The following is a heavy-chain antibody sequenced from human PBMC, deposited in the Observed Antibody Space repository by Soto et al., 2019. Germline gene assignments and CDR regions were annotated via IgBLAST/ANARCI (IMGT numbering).Heavy chain of an antibody. Sequence: QMQLQESGPGLVKPSETLSLSCSVSGASINNDAYYWGWIRQPPGQRPQWIANVDYGGLTFYKPSLKRRVTMSVGPSADHFSLTMTSVTDADTAIYCCMSFPRDDYNSYFDCWGLGTLVPVSS. CDR2: VDYGGLT. CDR1: GASINNDAYY. J-gene: IGHJ4*02. D-gene: IGHD4-4*01. CDR3: MSFPRDDYNSYFDC. V-gene: IGHV4-39*02.